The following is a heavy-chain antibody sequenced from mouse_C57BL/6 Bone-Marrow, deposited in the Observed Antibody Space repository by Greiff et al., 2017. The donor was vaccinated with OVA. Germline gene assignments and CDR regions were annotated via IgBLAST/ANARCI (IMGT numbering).Heavy chain of an antibody. CDR3: AKIPDGPFAY. CDR2: IWRGGST. Sequence: QVQLQQSGPGLVQPSQSLSITCTVSGFSLTSYGVHWVRQSPGKGLEWLGVIWRGGSTDYNAAFMSRLCITKDNSKSHVFIKMNSLQADDTAIYYCAKIPDGPFAYWGQGTLVTVSA. CDR1: GFSLTSYG. D-gene: IGHD2-3*01. J-gene: IGHJ3*01. V-gene: IGHV2-5*01.